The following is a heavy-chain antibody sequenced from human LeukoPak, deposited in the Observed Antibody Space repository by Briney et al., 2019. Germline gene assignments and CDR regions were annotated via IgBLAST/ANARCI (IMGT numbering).Heavy chain of an antibody. D-gene: IGHD4-17*01. J-gene: IGHJ4*02. CDR2: IYYSGRT. CDR1: GDSIRRGSYY. CDR3: ARVYGDYPSYFDL. Sequence: PSETLSLTCTVSGDSIRRGSYYTSWARQHPGNGLECIGYIYYSGRTYYNRSLTCRLTISADTSKHQFSLKMSSVAAADTAVYYCARVYGDYPSYFDLWGQGTLVAVSS. V-gene: IGHV4-31*03.